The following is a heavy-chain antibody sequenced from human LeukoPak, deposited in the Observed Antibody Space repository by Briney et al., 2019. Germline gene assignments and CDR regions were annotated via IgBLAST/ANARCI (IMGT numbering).Heavy chain of an antibody. Sequence: PGGSLRLSCGVSGFIFSDYGMHWVRQAPGKGLEWVASIRFDGTNNYYADSVKGRFTISRDNSRNTLYLQMTSLRPEDTALYYCAKEWYVGSPPDYWGHGTQVTVSS. CDR1: GFIFSDYG. CDR3: AKEWYVGSPPDY. J-gene: IGHJ4*01. D-gene: IGHD3-10*01. CDR2: IRFDGTNN. V-gene: IGHV3-30*02.